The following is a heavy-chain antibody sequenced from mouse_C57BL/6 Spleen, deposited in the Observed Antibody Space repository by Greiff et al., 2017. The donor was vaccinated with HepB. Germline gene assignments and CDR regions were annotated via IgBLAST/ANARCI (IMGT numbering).Heavy chain of an antibody. J-gene: IGHJ4*01. Sequence: DVKLVESGGGLVKPGGSLKLSCAASGFTFSDYGMHWVRQAPEKGLEWVAYISSGSSTIYYAETVKGRLPISRDNAKNTLFLQMTSLRSEDTAMYYCDRRGITTGDYWGQGTSVTVSS. CDR1: GFTFSDYG. CDR3: DRRGITTGDY. CDR2: ISSGSSTI. D-gene: IGHD1-1*01. V-gene: IGHV5-17*01.